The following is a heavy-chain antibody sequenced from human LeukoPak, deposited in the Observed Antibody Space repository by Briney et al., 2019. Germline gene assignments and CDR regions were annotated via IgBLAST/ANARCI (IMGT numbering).Heavy chain of an antibody. J-gene: IGHJ3*02. D-gene: IGHD4-17*01. V-gene: IGHV1-2*02. Sequence: ASVKVSCKASGYTFSDYYIHWVRQTPGQGLEWMGWINPNSGGANSAQKFQGRVTMTRDTSISTAYMELSRLRSDDTAVYYCARESFSTVTSATDAFDIWGQGTMVTVSS. CDR1: GYTFSDYY. CDR3: ARESFSTVTSATDAFDI. CDR2: INPNSGGA.